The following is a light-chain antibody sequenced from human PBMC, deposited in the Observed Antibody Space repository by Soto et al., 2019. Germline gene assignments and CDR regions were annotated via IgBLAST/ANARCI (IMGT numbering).Light chain of an antibody. CDR3: LHANSFPRT. Sequence: DIQMTQSPSSVSASVGDRVTITCRASQGIGTWLAWYQQKPGKAPNLLIYAASSLQSGVPPRFTGSGSGTDFSLTISRLQPEDFATYYCLHANSFPRTFGQGTKLEMK. CDR1: QGIGTW. CDR2: AAS. V-gene: IGKV1-12*01. J-gene: IGKJ2*01.